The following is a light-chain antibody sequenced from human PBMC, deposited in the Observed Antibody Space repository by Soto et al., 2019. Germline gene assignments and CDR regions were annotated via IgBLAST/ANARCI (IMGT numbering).Light chain of an antibody. V-gene: IGKV3-11*01. CDR1: QSIATY. J-gene: IGKJ5*01. Sequence: EFTPGRDTIGFSPVGRASRWDRASQSIATYLGWYQQKPGQAPRLLIYSASNRATVIPPGFSGSGSGADSSLIISSLELEDFAAYYCQQRTNGPDAIGQGTRLEIK. CDR3: QQRTNGPDA. CDR2: SAS.